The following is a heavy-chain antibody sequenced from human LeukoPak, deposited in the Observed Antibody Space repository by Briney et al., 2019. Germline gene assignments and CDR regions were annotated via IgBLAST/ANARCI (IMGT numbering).Heavy chain of an antibody. V-gene: IGHV7-4-1*02. CDR1: RGTFSSYA. CDR2: INTNTGNP. CDR3: ARVLRYFDWSFDY. J-gene: IGHJ4*02. D-gene: IGHD3-9*01. Sequence: GASVKVSCKASRGTFSSYAISWVRQAPGQGLEWMGWINTNTGNPTYAQGFTGRFVFSLDTSVSTAYLQISSLKAEDTAVYYCARVLRYFDWSFDYWGQGTLVTVSS.